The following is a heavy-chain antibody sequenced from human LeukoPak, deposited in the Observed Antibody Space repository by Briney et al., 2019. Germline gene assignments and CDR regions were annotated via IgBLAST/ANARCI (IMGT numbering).Heavy chain of an antibody. CDR2: ISGSGGST. D-gene: IGHD3-22*01. V-gene: IGHV3-23*01. CDR3: AKIATTMIVVVNNFDY. Sequence: GGSLRLSCAASGFTFSSYAMSWVRRAPGKGLEWVSAISGSGGSTYYADSVKGRFTISRDNSKNTLYLQMDSLRAEDTAVYYCAKIATTMIVVVNNFDYWGQGTLVTVSS. CDR1: GFTFSSYA. J-gene: IGHJ4*02.